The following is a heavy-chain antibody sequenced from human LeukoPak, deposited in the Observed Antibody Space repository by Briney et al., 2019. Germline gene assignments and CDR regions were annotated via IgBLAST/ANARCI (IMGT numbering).Heavy chain of an antibody. D-gene: IGHD3-10*01. CDR1: GFTFSDYY. CDR2: ISSSGSTI. Sequence: GGSLRLSCAASGFTFSDYYMSWIRQTPGKGLEWVSYISSSGSTIYYADSVKGRFTISRDNAKNSLYLQMNSLRAEDTAVYYCARGLLWFGELLYRFDYWGQGTLVTVSS. V-gene: IGHV3-11*04. J-gene: IGHJ4*02. CDR3: ARGLLWFGELLYRFDY.